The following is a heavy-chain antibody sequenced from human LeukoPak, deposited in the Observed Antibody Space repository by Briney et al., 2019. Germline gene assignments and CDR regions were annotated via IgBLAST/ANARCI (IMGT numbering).Heavy chain of an antibody. D-gene: IGHD6-19*01. V-gene: IGHV1-69*04. CDR3: ARESRSGYSSEGGNAFDI. Sequence: ASVKVSCKASGGTFSSYAISWVRQAPGQGLEWMGRIIPILGIANYAQKFEGRVTITADESTSTAYMGLSSLRSEDTAVYYCARESRSGYSSEGGNAFDIWGQGTMVTVSS. CDR1: GGTFSSYA. CDR2: IIPILGIA. J-gene: IGHJ3*02.